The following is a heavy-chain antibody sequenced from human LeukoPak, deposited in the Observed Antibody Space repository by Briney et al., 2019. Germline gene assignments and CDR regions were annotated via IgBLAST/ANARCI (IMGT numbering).Heavy chain of an antibody. J-gene: IGHJ5*02. CDR2: IIPIFGTA. CDR3: ARDYGMKWLAPRQCWFDP. CDR1: GGTFSSYA. D-gene: IGHD6-19*01. Sequence: GASVKVSCKASGGTFSSYAISWVRQAPGQGLEWMGGIIPIFGTANYAQKFQGRVTFTADESTSTAYMELRSLRSDDTAVYYCARDYGMKWLAPRQCWFDPWGQGTLVTVSS. V-gene: IGHV1-69*13.